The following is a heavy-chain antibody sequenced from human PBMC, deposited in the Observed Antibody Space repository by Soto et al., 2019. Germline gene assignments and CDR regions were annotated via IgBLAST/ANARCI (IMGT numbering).Heavy chain of an antibody. CDR2: IIPILGIA. V-gene: IGHV1-69*08. CDR3: AREGLTTVVTYWYFDL. Sequence: QVQLVQSGAEVKKPGSSVKVSCKASGGTFSSYTISWVRQAPGQGLEWMGRIIPILGIANYAQKFQGRVTITADKSTSXAYMELSSLRSEDTAVYYCAREGLTTVVTYWYFDLWGRGTLVTVSS. D-gene: IGHD4-17*01. CDR1: GGTFSSYT. J-gene: IGHJ2*01.